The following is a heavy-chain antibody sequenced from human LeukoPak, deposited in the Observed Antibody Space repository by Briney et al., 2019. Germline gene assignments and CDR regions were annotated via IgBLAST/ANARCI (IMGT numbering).Heavy chain of an antibody. CDR2: ISYDGSNK. CDR3: ARDRLVPLQKDYSLYFDY. D-gene: IGHD4-4*01. J-gene: IGHJ4*02. V-gene: IGHV3-30-3*01. CDR1: GFTFSSYA. Sequence: GGSLRLSCAASGFTFSSYAMHWVRQAPGKGLEWVAVISYDGSNKYYADSVKGRFTISRDNSKNTLYLQVNSLRAEDTAVYYCARDRLVPLQKDYSLYFDYWGQGTLVTVSS.